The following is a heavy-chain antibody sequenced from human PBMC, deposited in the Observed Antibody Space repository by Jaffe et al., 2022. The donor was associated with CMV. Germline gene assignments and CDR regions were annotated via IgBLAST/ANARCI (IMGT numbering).Heavy chain of an antibody. J-gene: IGHJ6*02. D-gene: IGHD6-13*01. CDR2: ISSSGSTI. V-gene: IGHV3-11*01. CDR1: GFTFSDYY. CDR3: ARDIKAAGPRTDYYYYYGMDV. Sequence: QVQLVESGGGLVKPGGSLRLSCAASGFTFSDYYMSWIRQAPGKGLEWVSYISSSGSTIYYADSVKGRFTISRDNAKNSLYLQMNSLRAEDTAVYYCARDIKAAGPRTDYYYYYGMDVWGQGTTVTVSS.